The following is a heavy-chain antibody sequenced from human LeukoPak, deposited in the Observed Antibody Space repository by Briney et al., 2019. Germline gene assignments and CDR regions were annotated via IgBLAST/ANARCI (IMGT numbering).Heavy chain of an antibody. Sequence: GGSLRLSCAASGFTFSDYTMNWVRQAPGKGLEWVSSLSSTGLYVYYADSVRGRLTISRDNAKNSLYLQMNSLRAEDTAVYYCARGGIAARTIGYWGQGTLVTVSS. V-gene: IGHV3-21*01. J-gene: IGHJ4*02. D-gene: IGHD6-6*01. CDR3: ARGGIAARTIGY. CDR2: LSSTGLYV. CDR1: GFTFSDYT.